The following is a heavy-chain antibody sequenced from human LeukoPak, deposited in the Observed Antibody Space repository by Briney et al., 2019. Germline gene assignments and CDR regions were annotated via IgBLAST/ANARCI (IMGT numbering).Heavy chain of an antibody. V-gene: IGHV4-39*07. CDR3: ARPALNCSSTSCWNY. CDR1: GGSISSSSYY. CDR2: IYYSGST. J-gene: IGHJ4*02. D-gene: IGHD2-2*01. Sequence: SETLSLTCTVSGGSISSSSYYWGWIRQPPGKGLEWIGSIYYSGSTYYNPSLKSRVTISVDTSKNQFSLKPSSVTAADTAVYYCARPALNCSSTSCWNYWGQGTLVTVSS.